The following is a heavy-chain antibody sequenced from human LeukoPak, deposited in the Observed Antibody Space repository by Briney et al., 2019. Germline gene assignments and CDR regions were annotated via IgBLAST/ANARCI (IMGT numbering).Heavy chain of an antibody. CDR2: IWYDGSNK. CDR1: GFTFSSYG. Sequence: PGRSLRLSCAASGFTFSSYGMHWVRQAPGKGLEWVAVIWYDGSNKYYADSVKGRFTISRDNSKNTLYLQMNSLRAEDTAVYYCARDPSEWLVRIHYYGMDVWGQGTTVTVFS. CDR3: ARDPSEWLVRIHYYGMDV. J-gene: IGHJ6*02. D-gene: IGHD6-19*01. V-gene: IGHV3-33*01.